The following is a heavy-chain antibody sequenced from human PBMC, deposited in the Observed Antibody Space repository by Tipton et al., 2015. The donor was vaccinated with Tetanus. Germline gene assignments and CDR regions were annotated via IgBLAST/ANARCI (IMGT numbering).Heavy chain of an antibody. V-gene: IGHV4-31*03. CDR2: IYYSGST. J-gene: IGHJ4*02. CDR3: ARAQYSGSYYAIYYFDY. CDR1: GGSISSGGYY. D-gene: IGHD1-26*01. Sequence: TLSLTCTVSGGSISSGGYYWSWIRQHPGKGLEWIGYIYYSGSTYYNPSLKSRVTISVDTSKNQFSLKLSSVTAADTAVYYCARAQYSGSYYAIYYFDYWGQGTLVTVSS.